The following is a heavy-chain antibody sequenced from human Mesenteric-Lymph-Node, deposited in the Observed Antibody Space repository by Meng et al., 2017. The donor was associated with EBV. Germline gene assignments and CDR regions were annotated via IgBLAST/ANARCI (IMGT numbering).Heavy chain of an antibody. D-gene: IGHD3-10*01. J-gene: IGHJ1*01. CDR2: IYWTDDK. CDR3: THRQGSQEVE. V-gene: IGHV2-5*01. CDR1: GFSLSTNGVG. Sequence: QITLKESGPTLVKPTQTLTLTCTFSGFSLSTNGVGVGWIRQPPGEALEFLALIYWTDDKRYSPSLKSRLTISKDTSKNQVVLTMTNMDPVDTATYYCTHRQGSQEVEWGQGTLVTVSS.